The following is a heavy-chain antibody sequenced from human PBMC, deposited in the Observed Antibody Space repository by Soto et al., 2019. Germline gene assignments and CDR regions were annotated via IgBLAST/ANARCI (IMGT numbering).Heavy chain of an antibody. D-gene: IGHD6-25*01. CDR1: GFTFSNAW. J-gene: IGHJ6*02. V-gene: IGHV3-15*01. CDR2: IKSKTDGGTT. CDR3: TTVRAAAAASGYYYYGMDV. Sequence: GGSLRLSCAASGFTFSNAWMSWVRQAPGKGLEWVGRIKSKTDGGTTDYAAPVKGRFTISRDGSKNTLYLQMNSLKTEDTAVYYCTTVRAAAAASGYYYYGMDVWGQGTTVTVSS.